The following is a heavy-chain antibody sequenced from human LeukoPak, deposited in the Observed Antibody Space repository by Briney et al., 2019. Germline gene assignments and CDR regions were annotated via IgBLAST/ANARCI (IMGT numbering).Heavy chain of an antibody. V-gene: IGHV4-39*01. CDR2: IYYGGNT. D-gene: IGHD4-17*01. Sequence: SETLSLTCTVSGGSISSSSYYWGWIRQPPGKGLEWIGSIYYGGNTYYNPSLMSRVTISVDTSKNQFSLKLSSVTAADTAVYYCARRPVTLNWFDPWGQGTLVTVSS. CDR3: ARRPVTLNWFDP. J-gene: IGHJ5*02. CDR1: GGSISSSSYY.